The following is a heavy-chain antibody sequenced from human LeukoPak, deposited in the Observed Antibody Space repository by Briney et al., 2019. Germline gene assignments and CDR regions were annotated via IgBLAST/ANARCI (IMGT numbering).Heavy chain of an antibody. Sequence: ASVKVSCKASGYTFTGYYMHWVRQAPGQGLEWMGWISAYNGNTNYAQKLQGRVTMTTDTSTSTAYMELRSLRSDDTAVYYCARRRDSSGLTDYWGQGTLVTVSS. CDR3: ARRRDSSGLTDY. CDR2: ISAYNGNT. V-gene: IGHV1-18*04. J-gene: IGHJ4*02. CDR1: GYTFTGYY. D-gene: IGHD3-22*01.